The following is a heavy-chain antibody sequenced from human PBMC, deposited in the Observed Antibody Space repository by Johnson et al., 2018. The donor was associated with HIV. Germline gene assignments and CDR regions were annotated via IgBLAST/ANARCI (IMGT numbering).Heavy chain of an antibody. CDR2: IYSGGST. Sequence: EVQLVESGGGLIQPGGSLRLSCAASGFTVSSNYMSWVRQAPGKGLEWVSVIYSGGSTYYADSVKGRFTISRDNSKNTLYLQMNSLRAEDTAVYYCAREGVWELYAFDIWGQGTMVTVSS. CDR1: GFTVSSNY. D-gene: IGHD1-26*01. V-gene: IGHV3-53*01. J-gene: IGHJ3*02. CDR3: AREGVWELYAFDI.